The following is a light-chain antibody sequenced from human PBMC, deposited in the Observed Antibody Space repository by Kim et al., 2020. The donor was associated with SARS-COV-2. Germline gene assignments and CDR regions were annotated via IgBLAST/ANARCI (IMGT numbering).Light chain of an antibody. J-gene: IGKJ2*01. V-gene: IGKV3-20*01. Sequence: SPGERATLSCRASQCVTGNYLAWYQQTPGQAPRFLIYSASTRATGVPDRFSGSGSGTDFTLTISRLEPEDFAVYYCQRYGGSPPYTYGQGTKLEI. CDR3: QRYGGSPPYT. CDR1: QCVTGNY. CDR2: SAS.